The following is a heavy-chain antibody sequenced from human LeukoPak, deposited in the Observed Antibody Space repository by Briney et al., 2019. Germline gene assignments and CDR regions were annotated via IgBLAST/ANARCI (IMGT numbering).Heavy chain of an antibody. CDR3: ARGLSVGYSSGWYRAMDYYYYMDV. D-gene: IGHD6-19*01. J-gene: IGHJ6*03. CDR2: IYYSGST. CDR1: GGSISSSSYY. V-gene: IGHV4-39*07. Sequence: PSETLSLTCTVSGGSISSSSYYWGWIRQPPGKGLEWIGSIYYSGSTYYNPSLKSRVTISVDTSKNQFSLKLSSVTAADTAVYYCARGLSVGYSSGWYRAMDYYYYMDVWGKGTTVTISS.